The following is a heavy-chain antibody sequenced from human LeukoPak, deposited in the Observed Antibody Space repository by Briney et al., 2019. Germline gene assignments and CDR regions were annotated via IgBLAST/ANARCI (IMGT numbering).Heavy chain of an antibody. CDR3: ARDEGDGNAVNFDY. D-gene: IGHD2-8*01. CDR1: GYTFTSYA. CDR2: IDAGNGNT. Sequence: ASVKVSCKASGYTFTSYAMHWVRQAPGQRLEWMGWIDAGNGNTKYSQKFQGRVTITRDTSASTAYMELSSLRSEDTAVYYCARDEGDGNAVNFDYWGQGTLVTVSS. V-gene: IGHV1-3*01. J-gene: IGHJ4*02.